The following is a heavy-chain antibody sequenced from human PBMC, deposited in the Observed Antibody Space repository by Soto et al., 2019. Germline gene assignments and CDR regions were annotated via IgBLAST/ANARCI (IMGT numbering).Heavy chain of an antibody. D-gene: IGHD2-8*01. CDR2: IYDSGST. J-gene: IGHJ5*02. V-gene: IGHV4-30-2*01. CDR1: GASISSGGYS. CDR3: ARELRARFDP. Sequence: SETLSLTCAVSGASISSGGYSWSWIRHTPGKGLEWIGYIYDSGSTNYNKSLKSRVTISLDRSKNHVSLRLNSVTAADTAIYYCARELRARFDPWGQGILVTVSS.